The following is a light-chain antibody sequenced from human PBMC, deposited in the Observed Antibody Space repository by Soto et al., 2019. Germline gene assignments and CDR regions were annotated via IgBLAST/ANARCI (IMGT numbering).Light chain of an antibody. J-gene: IGKJ4*01. CDR1: LGVRSY. Sequence: EIVMTQSQVTLSVSTGERATISCRASLGVRSYLAWYQQKVGQTPRLLIYVASTRATGIPARFSGTGSGTEFALTVSSLLSEDIASYYCQQYNDWARTFGGGTKVEIK. V-gene: IGKV3-15*01. CDR2: VAS. CDR3: QQYNDWART.